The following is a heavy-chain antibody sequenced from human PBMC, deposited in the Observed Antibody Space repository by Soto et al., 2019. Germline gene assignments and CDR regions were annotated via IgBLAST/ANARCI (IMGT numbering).Heavy chain of an antibody. D-gene: IGHD3-22*01. Sequence: SVGSLRVSWAAAGCTFGAYSRNWVRQAPVKVLEWLSYISGNNANIYYADSVRVRFTISRDNAKSSLYLQMNSLRAEDTAVYYCAKESFNLGYYYDSSGYLAYWGQGTLVTVSS. V-gene: IGHV3-48*01. CDR3: AKESFNLGYYYDSSGYLAY. CDR1: GCTFGAYS. J-gene: IGHJ4*02. CDR2: ISGNNANI.